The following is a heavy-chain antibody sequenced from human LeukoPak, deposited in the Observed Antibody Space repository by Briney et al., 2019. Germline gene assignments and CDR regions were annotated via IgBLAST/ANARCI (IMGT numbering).Heavy chain of an antibody. V-gene: IGHV1-2*02. Sequence: ASVKVSCKASGYTFTGDYMHWVRQAPGQGLEWMGWINPNSGGTNYAQKFQGRVTMTRDTSISTAYMELSRLRSDDTAVYYCAREGYYYDSSGSDYWGQGTLVTVSS. J-gene: IGHJ4*02. CDR2: INPNSGGT. CDR1: GYTFTGDY. D-gene: IGHD3-22*01. CDR3: AREGYYYDSSGSDY.